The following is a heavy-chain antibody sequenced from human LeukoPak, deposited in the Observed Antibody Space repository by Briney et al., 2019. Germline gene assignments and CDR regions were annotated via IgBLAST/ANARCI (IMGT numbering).Heavy chain of an antibody. CDR3: ARDQGSGSSNWFDP. V-gene: IGHV3-11*01. CDR1: GFTLSDYY. Sequence: GGSLRLSCAASGFTLSDYYMSWIRQAPGKGLEWVSYISSSGSTIYYADSVKGRFTISRDNAKNSLYLQMNSLRAEDTAVYYCARDQGSGSSNWFDPWGQGTLVTVSS. D-gene: IGHD3-10*01. J-gene: IGHJ5*02. CDR2: ISSSGSTI.